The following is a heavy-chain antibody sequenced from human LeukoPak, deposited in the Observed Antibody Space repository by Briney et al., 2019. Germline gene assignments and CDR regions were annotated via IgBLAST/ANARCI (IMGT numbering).Heavy chain of an antibody. D-gene: IGHD1-1*01. Sequence: GGSLRLSCAASGFTSSSYMMNWVRQAPGKGLEWVSSINSGSTYTYYTESVKGRFTVSRDNAKNSLFLQMNSLRAEDTAIYYCARSLTTLTYEGYWGQGTLVTVSS. V-gene: IGHV3-21*01. CDR2: INSGSTYT. CDR1: GFTSSSYM. CDR3: ARSLTTLTYEGY. J-gene: IGHJ4*02.